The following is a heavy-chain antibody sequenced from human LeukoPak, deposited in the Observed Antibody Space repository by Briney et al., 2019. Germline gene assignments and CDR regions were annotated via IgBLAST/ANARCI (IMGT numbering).Heavy chain of an antibody. CDR3: ARDAAYGYDRFDY. J-gene: IGHJ4*02. D-gene: IGHD5-18*01. CDR1: GFTFSSYY. V-gene: IGHV3-7*01. CDR2: INEDGSDK. Sequence: QPGGSLRLSCAASGFTFSSYYMTWVRQAPGKGLEWLANINEDGSDKNYVASEKGRFTISRDNAKKSLYLQMNSLRGEDTAVYYCARDAAYGYDRFDYWGQGTQVTVSS.